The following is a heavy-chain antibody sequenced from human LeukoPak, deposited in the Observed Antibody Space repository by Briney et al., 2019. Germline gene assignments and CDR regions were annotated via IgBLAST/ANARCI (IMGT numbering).Heavy chain of an antibody. J-gene: IGHJ3*01. V-gene: IGHV4-59*01. CDR1: GDSISRFY. D-gene: IGHD6-19*01. CDR2: YTGDT. CDR3: ARVNIAVAGDASDV. Sequence: SETLSLTCSVSGDSISRFYWSWVRQPPGKGLEWIGYTGDTNYNPSLKSRVTISLDASKSQFSLKLSSVTAADTAMYYCARVNIAVAGDASDVWGRGTMVTVSS.